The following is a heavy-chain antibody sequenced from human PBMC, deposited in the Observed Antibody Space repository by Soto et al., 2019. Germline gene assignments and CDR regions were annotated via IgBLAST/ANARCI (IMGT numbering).Heavy chain of an antibody. Sequence: QVQLMQSGAEVKKPGASVKVACKTSGFTFSKYYMHWLRQVPGQGLEWVGVINPSGRTTSYAQKFLGRVTVTRDASTATVYLELNSLRSGDTAVYYCVRDLDVTTVTTSFDSWGQGTLVTVSS. CDR2: INPSGRTT. D-gene: IGHD4-17*01. J-gene: IGHJ4*02. CDR3: VRDLDVTTVTTSFDS. CDR1: GFTFSKYY. V-gene: IGHV1-46*01.